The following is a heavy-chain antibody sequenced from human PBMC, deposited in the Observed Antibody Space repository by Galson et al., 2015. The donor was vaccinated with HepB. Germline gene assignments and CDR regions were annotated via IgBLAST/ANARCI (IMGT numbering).Heavy chain of an antibody. CDR2: ISGSGGST. CDR1: GFTFSSCA. Sequence: SLRLSCAAFGFTFSSCAMSWVRQAPGKGLEWVSAISGSGGSTYYADSVKGRFTISRDNSKNTLYLQMNSLRAEDTAVYYCAKEAGADNDFWSGYFDPWGQGTLVTVSS. V-gene: IGHV3-23*01. CDR3: AKEAGADNDFWSGYFDP. D-gene: IGHD3-3*01. J-gene: IGHJ5*02.